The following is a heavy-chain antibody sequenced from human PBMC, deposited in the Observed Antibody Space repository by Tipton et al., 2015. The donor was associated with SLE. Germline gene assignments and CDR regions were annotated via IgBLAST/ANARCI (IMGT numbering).Heavy chain of an antibody. J-gene: IGHJ4*02. D-gene: IGHD3/OR15-3a*01. CDR3: ARDPPPNWDWVFDY. Sequence: TLSLTCTVSGGSISNYSWSWIRQPPGKGLEWIGSIYHSGNTYSNPSLKSRVTISVDTSKNQFSLKMSSVTAADTAVYYCARDPPPNWDWVFDYWGPGILVTVSS. V-gene: IGHV4-4*08. CDR2: IYHSGNT. CDR1: GGSISNYS.